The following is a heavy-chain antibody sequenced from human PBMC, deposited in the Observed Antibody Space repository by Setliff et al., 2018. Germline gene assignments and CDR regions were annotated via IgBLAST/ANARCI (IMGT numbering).Heavy chain of an antibody. CDR1: GFTFSSYA. CDR2: IYSGGST. CDR3: AKLRTPGTGYYYYAMDV. Sequence: GALRLSCAASGFTFSSYAMSWVRQAPGKGLEWVSVIYSGGSTYYADSVKGRFTISRDNSKNTLYVQMNSLRADDTAVYYCAKLRTPGTGYYYYAMDVWGQGTTVTVSS. V-gene: IGHV3-23*03. J-gene: IGHJ6*02. D-gene: IGHD3-10*01.